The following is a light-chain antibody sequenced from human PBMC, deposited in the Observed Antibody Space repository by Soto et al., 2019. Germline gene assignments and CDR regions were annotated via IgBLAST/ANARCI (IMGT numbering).Light chain of an antibody. CDR1: QGITSY. J-gene: IGKJ4*01. V-gene: IGKV1-9*01. CDR3: QQTRSYPST. Sequence: DIQMTQSPSSLAASLGDRVTISCRASQGITSYLAWYQQKPGKAPNLLIYGASTLQSGVPSRFRGSGSGTDFTLTINSLQAEDFETHYCQQTRSYPSTFGGGTKVDIK. CDR2: GAS.